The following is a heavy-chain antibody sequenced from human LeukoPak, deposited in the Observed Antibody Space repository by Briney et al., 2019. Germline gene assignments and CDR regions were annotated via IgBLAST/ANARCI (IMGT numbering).Heavy chain of an antibody. Sequence: PGGSLRLSCAASGFTFSSYAMSWVRQAPGKGLEWVSAISGSGGSTYYADSVKGRFTISRDNSKNTLYLQMNSLRAEDTAVYYCARQIAVAGKRRDFQHWGQGTLVTVSS. V-gene: IGHV3-23*01. CDR3: ARQIAVAGKRRDFQH. CDR1: GFTFSSYA. D-gene: IGHD6-19*01. J-gene: IGHJ1*01. CDR2: ISGSGGST.